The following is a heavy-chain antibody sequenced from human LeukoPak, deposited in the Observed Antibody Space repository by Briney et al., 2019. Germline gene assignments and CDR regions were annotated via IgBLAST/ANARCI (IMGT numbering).Heavy chain of an antibody. D-gene: IGHD1-26*01. CDR3: ATSLGDGRVGATVSFDY. J-gene: IGHJ4*02. CDR2: IIPIFGTA. CDR1: GYTFINYG. Sequence: ASVKVSCKASGYTFINYGINWARQAPGQGLEWMGGIIPIFGTANYAQKFQGRVTITTDESTSTAYMELSSLRSEDTAVYYCATSLGDGRVGATVSFDYWGQGTLVTVSS. V-gene: IGHV1-69*05.